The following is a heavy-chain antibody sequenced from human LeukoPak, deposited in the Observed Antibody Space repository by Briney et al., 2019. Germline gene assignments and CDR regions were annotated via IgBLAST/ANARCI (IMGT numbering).Heavy chain of an antibody. Sequence: GGSLRLSCAASGFTFSSYEMNWVRQAPATGLEWVSYISSSGSTIYYADSVKGRFTISRDNAKNSLYLQMNSLRAEDTAVYYCAELGITMIGGVWGKGTTVTISS. CDR1: GFTFSSYE. CDR2: ISSSGSTI. V-gene: IGHV3-48*03. J-gene: IGHJ6*04. D-gene: IGHD3-10*02. CDR3: AELGITMIGGV.